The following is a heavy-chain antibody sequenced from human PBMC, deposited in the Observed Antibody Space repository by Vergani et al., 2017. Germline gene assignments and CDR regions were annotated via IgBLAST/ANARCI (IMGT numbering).Heavy chain of an antibody. CDR2: ISGSGGST. Sequence: EVQLLVSGGGLVQPGGSLRLSCAASGFTFSSYAMSWVRQAPGKGLEWVSAISGSGGSTYYADSVKGRFTISRDNSKNTLYLQMNSLRAEDTAVYYCAKVKGYCSSTSCYIEYFQHWGQGTLVTVSS. D-gene: IGHD2-2*01. CDR3: AKVKGYCSSTSCYIEYFQH. CDR1: GFTFSSYA. J-gene: IGHJ1*01. V-gene: IGHV3-23*01.